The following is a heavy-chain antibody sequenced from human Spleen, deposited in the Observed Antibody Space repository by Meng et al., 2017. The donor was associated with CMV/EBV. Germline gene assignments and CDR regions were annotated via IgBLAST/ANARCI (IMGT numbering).Heavy chain of an antibody. Sequence: GGSLRLSCAASGFNFSSYAMHWVRQAPGKGLDWVAFIHYDGGNEYYADSVKGRFTISRDNSKNTLYLQMNRLRAEDTAVYYCARDRGLGVVPFDYWGQGTLVTVSS. J-gene: IGHJ4*02. CDR2: IHYDGGNE. CDR1: GFNFSSYA. V-gene: IGHV3-30*02. D-gene: IGHD3-3*01. CDR3: ARDRGLGVVPFDY.